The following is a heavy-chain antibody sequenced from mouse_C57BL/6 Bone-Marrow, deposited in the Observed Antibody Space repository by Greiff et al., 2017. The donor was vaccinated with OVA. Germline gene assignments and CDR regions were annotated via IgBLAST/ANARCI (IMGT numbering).Heavy chain of an antibody. D-gene: IGHD1-1*01. CDR1: GFTFSDFY. V-gene: IGHV7-1*01. CDR2: SRNKANDYTT. Sequence: EVMLVESGGGLVQSGRSLRLSCATSGFTFSDFYMEWVRQAPGKGLEWIAASRNKANDYTTEYSASVKGRFIVSRDTSQSILYLQMNALRAEDTAIYYCARDAGFITTVVAYDYWGQGTTLTVSS. J-gene: IGHJ2*01. CDR3: ARDAGFITTVVAYDY.